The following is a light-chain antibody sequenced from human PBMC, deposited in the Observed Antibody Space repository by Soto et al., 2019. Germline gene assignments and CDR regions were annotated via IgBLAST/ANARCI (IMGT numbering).Light chain of an antibody. Sequence: DIQMTQSPSTLSASVGDRVTITCRASQSISSWLAWYQQKPGKAPKLLIHQASSLESGVPSGFSGSGSGTDLTISISGLQPDGFATYDCQQYNSYPLTFGGGTKVEIK. CDR2: QAS. CDR1: QSISSW. V-gene: IGKV1-5*03. J-gene: IGKJ4*01. CDR3: QQYNSYPLT.